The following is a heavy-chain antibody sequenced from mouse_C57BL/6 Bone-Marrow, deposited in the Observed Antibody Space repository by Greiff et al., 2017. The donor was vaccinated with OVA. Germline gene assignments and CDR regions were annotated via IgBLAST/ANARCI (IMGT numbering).Heavy chain of an antibody. CDR3: ARGRWLLFAY. V-gene: IGHV3-6*01. CDR1: GYSITSGYY. J-gene: IGHJ3*01. CDR2: ISYDGSN. Sequence: EVQLVESGPGLVKPSQSLSLTCSVTGYSITSGYYWNWIRQFPGNKLEWMGYISYDGSNNYNPSLKNRISITRDTSKNQFFLKLNSVTTEDTATYYCARGRWLLFAYWGQGTLVTVSA. D-gene: IGHD2-3*01.